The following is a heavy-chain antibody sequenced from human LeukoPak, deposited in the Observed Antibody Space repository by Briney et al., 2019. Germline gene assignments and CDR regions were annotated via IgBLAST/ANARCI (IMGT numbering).Heavy chain of an antibody. CDR2: ISASGDTT. V-gene: IGHV3-23*01. D-gene: IGHD3-10*01. Sequence: GGSLRLSCAVSGFTFSTYGMSWVRQTPGKGLEWVSTISASGDTTDYADSVKGRFTISRDNSQNTLYLQMSSLRADDTAVYYYANVGEYYGAGASFDYWGQGTLVTGSS. CDR3: ANVGEYYGAGASFDY. CDR1: GFTFSTYG. J-gene: IGHJ4*02.